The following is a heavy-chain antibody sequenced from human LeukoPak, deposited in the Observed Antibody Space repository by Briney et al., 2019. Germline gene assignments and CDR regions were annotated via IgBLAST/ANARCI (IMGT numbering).Heavy chain of an antibody. CDR2: ITYDGYYK. CDR1: GFTFTSYG. D-gene: IGHD3-10*01. J-gene: IGHJ4*02. V-gene: IGHV3-30*03. Sequence: GTSLRVSCAASGFTFTSYGMHWVRQAPGKGLEWVALITYDGYYKYYSDSVKGRFTISSDTSKNTLYLQMNSLRAEDTAVYYCARDLSPVVRASPMGYWGQGTLVTVSS. CDR3: ARDLSPVVRASPMGY.